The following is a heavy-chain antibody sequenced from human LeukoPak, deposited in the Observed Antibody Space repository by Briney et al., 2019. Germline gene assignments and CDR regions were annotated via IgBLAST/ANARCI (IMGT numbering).Heavy chain of an antibody. D-gene: IGHD2-2*01. V-gene: IGHV4-34*01. J-gene: IGHJ5*02. CDR3: ARGPSGVVPAAIGGCWFDP. CDR2: INHSGST. Sequence: SETLSLTCAVYGGSFSGYYWSWIRQPPGKGLEWIGEINHSGSTNYNPSLKSRVTISVDTSKNQFSLKLSSVTAAETAVYYCARGPSGVVPAAIGGCWFDPWGQGTLVTVSS. CDR1: GGSFSGYY.